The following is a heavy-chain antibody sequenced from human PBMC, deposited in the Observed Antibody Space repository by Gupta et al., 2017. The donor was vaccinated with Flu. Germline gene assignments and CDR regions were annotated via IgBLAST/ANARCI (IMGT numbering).Heavy chain of an antibody. CDR1: Y. V-gene: IGHV1-2*05. Sequence: YIHWVRQAPGQGLEWMGRLNPNSGGTKFAQKFQGRVTLTSDTSISAAYMELNRLTSDDTGVYYCARVAYCSTTSCYQPCDYWGQVTLVTVAS. D-gene: IGHD2-2*01. J-gene: IGHJ4*02. CDR3: ARVAYCSTTSCYQPCDY. CDR2: LNPNSGGT.